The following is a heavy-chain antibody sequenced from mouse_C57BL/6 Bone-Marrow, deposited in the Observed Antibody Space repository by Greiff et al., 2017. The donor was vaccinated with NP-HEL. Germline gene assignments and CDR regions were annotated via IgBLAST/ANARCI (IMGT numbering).Heavy chain of an antibody. CDR2: INPGSGGT. CDR1: GYAFTNYL. V-gene: IGHV1-54*01. CDR3: ARRGELLRYFGV. J-gene: IGHJ1*03. Sequence: QVQLKQSGAELVRPGTSVKVSCKASGYAFTNYLIEWVKQRPGQGLEWIGVINPGSGGTNYNEKFKGKATLTADKSSSTAYMQLSSLTSEDSAVYCCARRGELLRYFGVWGTGTTVTVSS. D-gene: IGHD1-1*01.